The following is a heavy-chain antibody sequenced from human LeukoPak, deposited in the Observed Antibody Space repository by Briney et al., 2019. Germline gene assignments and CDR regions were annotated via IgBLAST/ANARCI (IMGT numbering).Heavy chain of an antibody. CDR1: GFTFSSYW. CDR3: ARDITAPTGGGWYPTGWFAP. J-gene: IGHJ5*02. CDR2: IKQDGSEK. Sequence: GGSLRLSCAASGFTFSSYWMSWVRQAPGKGLEWVANIKQDGSEKYYVDCGKGRFTISSDNVKNSLYLHMNSLSTEDTAVSSCARDITAPTGGGWYPTGWFAPWGQGTLVTVSS. D-gene: IGHD6-19*01. V-gene: IGHV3-7*01.